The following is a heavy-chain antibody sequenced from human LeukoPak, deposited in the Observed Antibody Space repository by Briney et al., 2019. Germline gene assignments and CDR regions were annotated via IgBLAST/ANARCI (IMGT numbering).Heavy chain of an antibody. CDR2: IRYDGSNK. Sequence: GGSLRLSCAASGFTFSSYGMQWVRQAPGKGLEWVAFIRYDGSNKYYADSVKGRFTISRDNSKNTLYLQMNSLRAEDTAVYYCAKDRTIFGVVNWSDPWGQGTLVTVSS. V-gene: IGHV3-30*02. J-gene: IGHJ5*02. D-gene: IGHD3-3*01. CDR1: GFTFSSYG. CDR3: AKDRTIFGVVNWSDP.